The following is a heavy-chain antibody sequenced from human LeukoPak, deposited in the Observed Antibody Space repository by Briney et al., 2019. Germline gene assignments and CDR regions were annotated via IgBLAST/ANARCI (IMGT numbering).Heavy chain of an antibody. CDR2: IKQDGSEK. CDR3: ARGGRDYGDYGDY. D-gene: IGHD4-17*01. V-gene: IGHV3-7*03. Sequence: GGSLRLSCAASGFTFSSYSMNWVRQAPGKGLEWVANIKQDGSEKYYVDSVKGRFTISRDNAKNSLYLQMNSLRAEDTAVYYCARGGRDYGDYGDYWGQGTLVTVSS. CDR1: GFTFSSYS. J-gene: IGHJ4*02.